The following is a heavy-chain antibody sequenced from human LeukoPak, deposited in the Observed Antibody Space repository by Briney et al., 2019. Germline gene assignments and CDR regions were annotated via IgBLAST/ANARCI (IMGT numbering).Heavy chain of an antibody. CDR2: IYYSGST. CDR1: GGSISSYY. Sequence: SETLSLTCTVSGGSISSYYWSWIRQPPGKGLEWIGYIYYSGSTNYNPSLKSRVAISVDTSKNQFSLKLSSVTAADTAVYYCARVPVGGSFDPWGQGTLVTVSS. CDR3: ARVPVGGSFDP. V-gene: IGHV4-59*01. D-gene: IGHD3-16*01. J-gene: IGHJ5*02.